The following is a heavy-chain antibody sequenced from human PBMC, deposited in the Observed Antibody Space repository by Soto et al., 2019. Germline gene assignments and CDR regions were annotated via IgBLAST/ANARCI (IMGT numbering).Heavy chain of an antibody. Sequence: EVQLLESGGDLVQPGGSLRLSCAASGFSFSDFSMNWFRQAPGKGLEWVSFIDLTGSPTYYSDSVKGRFTLSKDISKKTVYLQMNSLRVEDTAIYYCAKDRVSDGIYSSDYWGRGVLVTVSS. CDR1: GFSFSDFS. D-gene: IGHD2-15*01. CDR3: AKDRVSDGIYSSDY. J-gene: IGHJ4*02. CDR2: IDLTGSPT. V-gene: IGHV3-23*05.